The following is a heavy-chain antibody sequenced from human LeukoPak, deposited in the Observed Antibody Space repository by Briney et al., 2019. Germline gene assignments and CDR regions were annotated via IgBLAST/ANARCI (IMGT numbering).Heavy chain of an antibody. Sequence: PGGSLRLSCAASGFTFSSYAMSWVRQAPGKGLEWVLAISGSGGSTYYADSVKGRFTISRDNSKNTLYLQMNSLRAEDTAVYYCALDSSSWYKGNFDYWGQGTLVTVSS. D-gene: IGHD6-13*01. CDR3: ALDSSSWYKGNFDY. V-gene: IGHV3-23*01. J-gene: IGHJ4*02. CDR1: GFTFSSYA. CDR2: ISGSGGST.